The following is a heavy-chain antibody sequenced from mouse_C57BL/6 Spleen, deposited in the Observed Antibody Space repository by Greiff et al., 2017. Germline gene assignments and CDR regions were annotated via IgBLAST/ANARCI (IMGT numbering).Heavy chain of an antibody. J-gene: IGHJ3*01. D-gene: IGHD2-4*01. Sequence: QVQLQQPGTELVKPGASVKLSCKASGYPFTSSWMHWVKQRPGHGLEWIGNINPSNGGTNYNEKFKSKATLTVDKSSSTAYMQLSSLTSEDSAVYYCARGYYDYDEFAYWGQGTLVTVSA. CDR1: GYPFTSSW. CDR3: ARGYYDYDEFAY. CDR2: INPSNGGT. V-gene: IGHV1-53*01.